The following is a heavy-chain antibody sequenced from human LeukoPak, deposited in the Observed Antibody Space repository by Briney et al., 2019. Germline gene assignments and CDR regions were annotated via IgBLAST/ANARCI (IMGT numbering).Heavy chain of an antibody. D-gene: IGHD3-22*01. CDR1: GGTFSSYA. CDR2: IIPIFGTA. J-gene: IGHJ4*02. Sequence: VASVKVSCKASGGTFSSYAISWVRQAPGQGLEWMGGIIPIFGTANYAQKFQGRVTITADESTSTAYMELSILGAEDTAVYYCAKTVVDSGWNYFDYWGQGTLVTVSS. CDR3: AKTVVDSGWNYFDY. V-gene: IGHV1-69*13.